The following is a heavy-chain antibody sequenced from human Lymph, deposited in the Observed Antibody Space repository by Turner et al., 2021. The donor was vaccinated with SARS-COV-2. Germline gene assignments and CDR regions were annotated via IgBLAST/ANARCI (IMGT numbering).Heavy chain of an antibody. V-gene: IGHV1-2*02. J-gene: IGHJ6*02. D-gene: IGHD3-3*01. CDR3: ARDVERYNDCWSGYSGGYGLDV. CDR1: GYTFTGHY. CDR2: INPNSGGT. Sequence: QVQLVQSGAESKKPGASGNVSCKASGYTFTGHYMHWVRQAPGQGLEWMGWINPNSGGTNDAKKFQGRVTMTRDTSISTAYMELSRLRSDDTAVYYWARDVERYNDCWSGYSGGYGLDVWGQGTTVTVSS.